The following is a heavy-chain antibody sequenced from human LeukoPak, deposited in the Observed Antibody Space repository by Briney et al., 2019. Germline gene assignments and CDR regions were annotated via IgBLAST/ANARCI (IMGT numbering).Heavy chain of an antibody. CDR1: GYTFTNHG. CDR2: ISAYSGNT. Sequence: ASVKVSCKTSGYTFTNHGINWVRQPPGQGLEWMGWISAYSGNTNYAQKLQGRVTMTTNTSTSTAYMEMRSLRSDDTAVYYCARDGSGNYPGIWGQGTMVTVSS. J-gene: IGHJ3*02. CDR3: ARDGSGNYPGI. D-gene: IGHD1-26*01. V-gene: IGHV1-18*01.